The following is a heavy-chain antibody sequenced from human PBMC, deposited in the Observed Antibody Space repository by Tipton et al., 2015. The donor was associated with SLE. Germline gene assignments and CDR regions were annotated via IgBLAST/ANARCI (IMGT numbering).Heavy chain of an antibody. V-gene: IGHV4-4*09. D-gene: IGHD5-12*01. CDR1: GGSISSDH. Sequence: TLSLTCAVSGGSISSDHWIWIRQPPGKGLEWLGYISDGGGTNYNPSLKSRVTISADPAKNQISLKLTSVTPPDTAVDYCARGRGARGGAITGVDVWGQGTTVNVSS. CDR2: ISDGGGT. J-gene: IGHJ6*02. CDR3: ARGRGARGGAITGVDV.